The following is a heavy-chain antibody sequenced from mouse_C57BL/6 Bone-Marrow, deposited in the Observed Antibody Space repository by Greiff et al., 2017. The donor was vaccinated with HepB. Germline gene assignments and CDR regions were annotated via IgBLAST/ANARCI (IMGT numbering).Heavy chain of an antibody. J-gene: IGHJ1*03. CDR3: ARRPSWDRWYFDV. D-gene: IGHD3-3*01. V-gene: IGHV5-17*01. CDR1: GFTFSDYG. CDR2: ISSGSSTI. Sequence: EVQLVESGGGLVKPGGSLKLSCAASGFTFSDYGMHWVRQAPEKGLEWVAYISSGSSTIYYADTVKGRFTISRENAKNTLYLDMSSLRSEDTAMYYCARRPSWDRWYFDVWGTGTTVTVSS.